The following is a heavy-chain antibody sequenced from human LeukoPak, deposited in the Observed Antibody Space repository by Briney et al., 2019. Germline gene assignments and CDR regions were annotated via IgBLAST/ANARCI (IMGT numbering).Heavy chain of an antibody. CDR2: INPNSGGT. J-gene: IGHJ6*02. V-gene: IGHV1-2*02. CDR1: GYTFTGYY. D-gene: IGHD4-17*01. CDR3: ARVYGDYVGPGRRASYYYGMDV. Sequence: VASVKVSCKASGYTFTGYYMHWVRQAPGQGLEWMGWINPNSGGTNYAQKFQGRVTMTRDTSISTAYMELSRLRSDDTAVYYCARVYGDYVGPGRRASYYYGMDVWGQGTTVTVSS.